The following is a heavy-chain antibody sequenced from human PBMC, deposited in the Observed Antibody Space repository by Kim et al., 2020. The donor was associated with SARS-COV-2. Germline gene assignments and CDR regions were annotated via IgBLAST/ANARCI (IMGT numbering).Heavy chain of an antibody. CDR2: TYYRSKWYN. V-gene: IGHV6-1*01. J-gene: IGHJ5*02. Sequence: SQTLSLTCAISGDSVSSNSAAWNWIRQSPSRGLEWLGRTYYRSKWYNDYAVSVKSRITINPDTSKNQFSLQLNSVTPEDTAVYYCARDQPQYYYDSSGYYNWFDPWGQGTLVTVSS. CDR1: GDSVSSNSAA. CDR3: ARDQPQYYYDSSGYYNWFDP. D-gene: IGHD3-22*01.